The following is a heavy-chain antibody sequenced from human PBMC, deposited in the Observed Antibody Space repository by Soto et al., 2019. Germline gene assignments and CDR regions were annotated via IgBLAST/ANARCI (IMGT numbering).Heavy chain of an antibody. V-gene: IGHV1-3*01. CDR3: ARTGHSGSYDF. CDR1: GYTFTIYA. CDR2: INAGNGNT. Sequence: ASVKVSCKASGYTFTIYAMHWVRQAPGQRLEWMGWINAGNGNTKYSQKFQGRVTITRDTSASTVYLGLSSLSSEDTASYYCARTGHSGSYDFWGQGTLVTVSS. J-gene: IGHJ4*02. D-gene: IGHD3-22*01.